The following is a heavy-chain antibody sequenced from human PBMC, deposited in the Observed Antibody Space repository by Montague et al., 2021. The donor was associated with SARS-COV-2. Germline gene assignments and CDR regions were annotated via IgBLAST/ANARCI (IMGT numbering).Heavy chain of an antibody. J-gene: IGHJ6*02. CDR2: IYYSGSN. D-gene: IGHD6-13*01. V-gene: IGHV4-39*07. CDR1: GGSISSSSYY. CDR3: ARLGRQQLVRLSGMDV. Sequence: SETLSPTCTVSGGSISSSSYYWGWIRQPPGKGLEWIGSIYYSGSNYYNPPLKSRVTISVDTTKNQFSLKLSSVTAADTAVYYCARLGRQQLVRLSGMDVWGQGTTVTVSS.